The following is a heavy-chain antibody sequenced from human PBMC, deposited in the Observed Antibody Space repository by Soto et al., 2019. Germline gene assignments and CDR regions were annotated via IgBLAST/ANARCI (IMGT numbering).Heavy chain of an antibody. V-gene: IGHV4-59*11. CDR2: IYYSGST. CDR3: ARESAGSHKNNWFDP. Sequence: PSVTLSLTNTVSDGNSSNHDWSCILQTPGKGLEWIGYIYYSGSTYYNPSLKSRVTMSVDTSRNQLLLQLNSVTAADTAVYYCARESAGSHKNNWFDPLVQGTLVIVSS. D-gene: IGHD3-10*01. J-gene: IGHJ5*02. CDR1: DGNSSNHD.